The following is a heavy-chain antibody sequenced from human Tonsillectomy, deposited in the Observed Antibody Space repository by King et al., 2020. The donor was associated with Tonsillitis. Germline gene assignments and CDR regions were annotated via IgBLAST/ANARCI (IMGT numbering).Heavy chain of an antibody. D-gene: IGHD6-25*01. J-gene: IGHJ4*02. CDR1: GFTFSGYN. CDR3: ARLAESASPFDC. V-gene: IGHV3-48*01. CDR2: ISSSSSIM. Sequence: VQLVESGGGLVQPGGSLRLSCAASGFTFSGYNMNWVRQAPGKGLEWVSYISSSSSIMYYADSVKGRFTISRDNAKNSLYLQMNSLRAEDTAIYYCARLAESASPFDCWGQGTLVTVSS.